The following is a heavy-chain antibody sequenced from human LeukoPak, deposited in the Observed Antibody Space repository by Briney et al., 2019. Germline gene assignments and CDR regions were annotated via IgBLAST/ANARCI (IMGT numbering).Heavy chain of an antibody. V-gene: IGHV3-7*01. CDR2: IKQDGSEK. Sequence: GGSLRLSCAASGFTFSSYWMSWVRQAPGKGLEWVANIKQDGSEKYYVDSVKGRFTISRDNAKNSLYLQMNSLRAEDTAVYYCARGLDIVVVPAANDPYYFDYWGQGTLVTVSS. CDR3: ARGLDIVVVPAANDPYYFDY. J-gene: IGHJ4*02. CDR1: GFTFSSYW. D-gene: IGHD2-2*03.